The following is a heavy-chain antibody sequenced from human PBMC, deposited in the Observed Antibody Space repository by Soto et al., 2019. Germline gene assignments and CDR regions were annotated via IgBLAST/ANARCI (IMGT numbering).Heavy chain of an antibody. D-gene: IGHD3-3*01. J-gene: IGHJ4*02. CDR3: ASAPREGIFGVVETVDS. V-gene: IGHV4-31*03. Sequence: QVQLQESGPGLVKPSQTLSLTCTVSGGSISTGGYYWTWIRQPPGKGLEWIGNIYYSGATYYKPSLKSRVFISVNTSKNHVSLKLNAVTAADTAIYYCASAPREGIFGVVETVDSCGQGTLVTVSS. CDR2: IYYSGAT. CDR1: GGSISTGGYY.